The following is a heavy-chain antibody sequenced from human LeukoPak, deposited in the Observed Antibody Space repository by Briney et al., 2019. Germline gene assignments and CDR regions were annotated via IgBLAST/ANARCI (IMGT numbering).Heavy chain of an antibody. V-gene: IGHV4-59*08. D-gene: IGHD3-16*01. CDR1: GGSISSYY. CDR2: IYYSGST. J-gene: IGHJ3*01. CDR3: ARRWVYDKRAFDA. Sequence: SETLSLTCTVSGGSISSYYWSWIRQPPGKGLEWIGYIYYSGSTNYNPSLKSRVTISLDTSKNQFSLNLSSVTAADTAVYYCARRWVYDKRAFDAWGQGTMVTVSS.